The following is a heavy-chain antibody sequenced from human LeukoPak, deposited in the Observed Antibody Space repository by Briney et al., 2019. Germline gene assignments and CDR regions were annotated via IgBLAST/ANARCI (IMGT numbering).Heavy chain of an antibody. Sequence: PSETLSLTCTVSGYSISSGYYWGWIRQPPGKGLEWIGSIYHSGSTYDNPSLKSRVTISVDTSKNQFSLKLSSVTAADTAVYYCARDHNGSGSYYNGGLDYWGQGTLVTVSS. CDR3: ARDHNGSGSYYNGGLDY. V-gene: IGHV4-38-2*02. J-gene: IGHJ4*02. CDR2: IYHSGST. D-gene: IGHD3-10*01. CDR1: GYSISSGYY.